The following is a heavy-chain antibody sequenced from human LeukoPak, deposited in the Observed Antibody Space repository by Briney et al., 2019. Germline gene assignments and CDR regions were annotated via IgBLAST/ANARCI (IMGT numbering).Heavy chain of an antibody. CDR2: ISSSGST. D-gene: IGHD2-15*01. Sequence: SETLSLTCTVSGDSISSGDYYWSWIRQPAGKGLEWIGRISSSGSTNYNPSLKSRVTISVDTSKNQFSLKLSSVTAADTAVYYCASSSWLRDANFDNWGQGTLVTVSS. J-gene: IGHJ4*02. CDR1: GDSISSGDYY. CDR3: ASSSWLRDANFDN. V-gene: IGHV4-61*02.